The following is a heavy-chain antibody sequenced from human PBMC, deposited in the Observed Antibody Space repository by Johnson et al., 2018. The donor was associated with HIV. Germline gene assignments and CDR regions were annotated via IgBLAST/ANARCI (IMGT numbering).Heavy chain of an antibody. D-gene: IGHD6-19*01. CDR3: ARAIDLGDSSGWSSDVDDI. Sequence: VQLVESGGGLVQPGRPLRLSCAASGFTFDDYAMHWVRQVPGKGLEWISGISGSGGSTYYADYVKGRFTISRDNSKNTLYLQMNSLRVEDTAVYYCARAIDLGDSSGWSSDVDDIWGQGTMVTVSS. CDR1: GFTFDDYA. V-gene: IGHV3-9*01. J-gene: IGHJ3*02. CDR2: ISGSGGST.